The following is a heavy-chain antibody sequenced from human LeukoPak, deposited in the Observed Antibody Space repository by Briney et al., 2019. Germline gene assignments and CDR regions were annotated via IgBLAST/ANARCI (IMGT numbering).Heavy chain of an antibody. Sequence: RSQTLSLTCAISGDSVSSNSAAWNWIRQSPSRGLEWLGRTYYRSKWYNDYAVSVKSRITINPDTSKNQFSLQLNSVTPEDTAVYYCARDQSCSSTSCYLLGSRAYYYYYYGMDVWGQGTTVTVSS. CDR3: ARDQSCSSTSCYLLGSRAYYYYYYGMDV. J-gene: IGHJ6*02. V-gene: IGHV6-1*01. CDR2: TYYRSKWYN. D-gene: IGHD2-2*01. CDR1: GDSVSSNSAA.